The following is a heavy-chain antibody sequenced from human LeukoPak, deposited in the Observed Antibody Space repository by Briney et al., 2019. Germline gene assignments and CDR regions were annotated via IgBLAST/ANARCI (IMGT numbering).Heavy chain of an antibody. V-gene: IGHV4-34*01. J-gene: IGHJ4*02. D-gene: IGHD2-2*02. CDR2: INHSGST. CDR3: ARGRRGLGVVVPAAIGADLDY. CDR1: GGSFSGYY. Sequence: SETLSLTCAVYGGSFSGYYWSWIRQPPGKGLEWIGEINHSGSTNYNPSLKSRVTISADTSKNQFSLKLGSVTAADTAVYYCARGRRGLGVVVPAAIGADLDYWGQGTLVTVSS.